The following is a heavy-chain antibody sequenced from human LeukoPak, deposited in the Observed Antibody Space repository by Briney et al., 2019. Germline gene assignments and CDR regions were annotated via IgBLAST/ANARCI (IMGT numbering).Heavy chain of an antibody. CDR1: GGTFSSYA. V-gene: IGHV1-69*04. J-gene: IGHJ4*02. D-gene: IGHD3-10*01. Sequence: SVKVSCKASGGTFSSYAISWVRQAPGQGLEWMGRIIPILGIANYAQKFQGRVTITADKSTSTAYMELSSLRSEDTAVYYCASLSYYYGSGSYTDYWGQGTLVTVSS. CDR2: IIPILGIA. CDR3: ASLSYYYGSGSYTDY.